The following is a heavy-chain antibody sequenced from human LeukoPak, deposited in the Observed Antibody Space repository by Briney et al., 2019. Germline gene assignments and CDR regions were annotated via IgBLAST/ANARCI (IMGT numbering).Heavy chain of an antibody. Sequence: SETLSLTCAVYGGSFSGYYWSWIRQPPVKGLEWIGYIYYSGSTNYNPSLKSRVTISVDTSKNQFSLKLSSVTAADTAVYYCARAAGRYYYYGMDVWGQGTTVTVSS. CDR2: IYYSGST. CDR3: ARAAGRYYYYGMDV. V-gene: IGHV4-59*08. D-gene: IGHD6-13*01. J-gene: IGHJ6*02. CDR1: GGSFSGYY.